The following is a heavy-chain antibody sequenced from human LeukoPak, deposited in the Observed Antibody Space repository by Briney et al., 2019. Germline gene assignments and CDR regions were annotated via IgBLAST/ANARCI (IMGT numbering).Heavy chain of an antibody. V-gene: IGHV3-15*01. D-gene: IGHD2-2*02. CDR3: TTDSCYQLLYRGEVYFDY. CDR1: GFTFSNAW. Sequence: GGSLRLSCAASGFTFSNAWMSWVRQAPGKGLEWVGRFKSKTDGGTTDYAAPVKGRFTISRDDSKNTLYLQMNSLKTEDTAVYYCTTDSCYQLLYRGEVYFDYWGQGTLVTVSS. J-gene: IGHJ4*02. CDR2: FKSKTDGGTT.